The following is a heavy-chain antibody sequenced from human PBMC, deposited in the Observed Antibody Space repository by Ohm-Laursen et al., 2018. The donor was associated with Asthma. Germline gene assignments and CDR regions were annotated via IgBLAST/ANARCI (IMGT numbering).Heavy chain of an antibody. CDR3: ARLRRYAFDI. CDR1: GGSISSSSYY. J-gene: IGHJ3*02. Sequence: GTLSLTCTVSGGSISSSSYYWGWIRQPPGKGLGWIGSIYYSGSTYYNPSLKSRVTISVDTSKNQFSLKLSSVTAADTAVYYCARLRRYAFDIWGQGTMVTVSS. CDR2: IYYSGST. D-gene: IGHD4-17*01. V-gene: IGHV4-39*01.